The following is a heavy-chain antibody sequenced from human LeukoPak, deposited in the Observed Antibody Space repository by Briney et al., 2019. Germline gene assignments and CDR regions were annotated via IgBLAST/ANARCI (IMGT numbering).Heavy chain of an antibody. CDR3: ARRRVDYGDKRGYWYFDL. CDR2: INHSGRT. V-gene: IGHV4-34*01. J-gene: IGHJ2*01. Sequence: SETLSLTCAVSGGSFSGYYWTWIRQPPGKGLEWIGEINHSGRTNYNPSLKSRVIMSVDTSKNQFSLKLSSVTAADTAVYYCARRRVDYGDKRGYWYFDLWGRGTLVTVSS. CDR1: GGSFSGYY. D-gene: IGHD4-17*01.